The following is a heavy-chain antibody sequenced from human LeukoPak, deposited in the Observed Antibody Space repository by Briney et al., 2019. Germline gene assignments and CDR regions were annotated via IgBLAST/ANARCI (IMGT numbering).Heavy chain of an antibody. V-gene: IGHV3-30*18. CDR1: GFTFSSYG. CDR2: ISYDGSNK. J-gene: IGHJ4*02. D-gene: IGHD3-22*01. Sequence: GGSLRLSCAASGFTFSSYGMHWVRQAPGKGLEWVAVISYDGSNKYYADSVKGRFTISRDNSKNTLYLQMNSLRAEDTAVYYCAKDKDSSGYYYPPYYFDYWGQGTLVTVSS. CDR3: AKDKDSSGYYYPPYYFDY.